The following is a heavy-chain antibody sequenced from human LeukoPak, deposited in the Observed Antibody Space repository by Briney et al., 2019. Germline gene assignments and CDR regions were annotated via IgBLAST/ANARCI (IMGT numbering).Heavy chain of an antibody. V-gene: IGHV4-34*01. CDR3: AGQVPGAASQMDV. CDR2: INHSGST. J-gene: IGHJ6*04. Sequence: SETLSLTCAVYGGSFSGYYWSWIRQPPGKGLEWIGEINHSGSTNYNPSLKSRVTISVDTSKNKFALKLSSVTAADTAVYYCAGQVPGAASQMDVWGKGTTVTVSS. D-gene: IGHD2-15*01. CDR1: GGSFSGYY.